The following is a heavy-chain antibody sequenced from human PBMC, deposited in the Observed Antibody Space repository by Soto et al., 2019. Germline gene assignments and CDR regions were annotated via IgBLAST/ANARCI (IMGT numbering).Heavy chain of an antibody. D-gene: IGHD3-3*01. CDR2: IYPGDSDT. V-gene: IGHV5-51*01. CDR1: GYSFTSYW. CDR3: ARGSGTYYDFWSGLDV. J-gene: IGHJ6*02. Sequence: GESLKISCKGSGYSFTSYWIGWVRQMPGKGLEWMGIIYPGDSDTRYSPSFQGQVTISADKSISTAYLQWSSLEASDTAMYYCARGSGTYYDFWSGLDVWGQGTTVTVYS.